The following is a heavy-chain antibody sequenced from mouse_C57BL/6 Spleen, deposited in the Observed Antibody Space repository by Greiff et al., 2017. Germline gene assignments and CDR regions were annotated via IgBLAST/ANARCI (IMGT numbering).Heavy chain of an antibody. CDR3: ARDYYGSSLLFDY. CDR1: GYTFTSYW. D-gene: IGHD1-1*01. V-gene: IGHV1-53*01. J-gene: IGHJ2*01. Sequence: QVQLQQPATELVKPGASVKLSCKASGYTFTSYWLHWVKQRPGQGLELIGNINPSNGGTNYNEKFKSKATLTVDKSSSTAYMQLSSLTSEDSAVYYCARDYYGSSLLFDYWGQGTTLTVSS. CDR2: INPSNGGT.